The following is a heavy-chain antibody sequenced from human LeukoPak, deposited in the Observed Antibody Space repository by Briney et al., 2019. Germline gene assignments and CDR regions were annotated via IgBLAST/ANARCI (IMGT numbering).Heavy chain of an antibody. D-gene: IGHD3-22*01. CDR2: IYTSGST. J-gene: IGHJ6*03. V-gene: IGHV4-4*07. CDR3: ARDLYYYDSSGYYYYYYMDV. CDR1: GDAMSDDF. Sequence: SETLSLTCSVSGDAMSDDFWSWIRLPAGKGLEWIGRIYTSGSTNYNPSLKSRVTMSVDTSKNQFSLKLSSVTAADTAVYYCARDLYYYDSSGYYYYYYMDVWGKGTTVTISS.